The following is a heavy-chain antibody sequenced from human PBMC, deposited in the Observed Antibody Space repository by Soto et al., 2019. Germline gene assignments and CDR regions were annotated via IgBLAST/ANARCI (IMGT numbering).Heavy chain of an antibody. CDR1: GFTFNNYA. J-gene: IGHJ4*02. Sequence: SGGSLRLSCAASGFTFNNYALTWVRQAPGKGLEWVSTISVSGGTTHYSDSVKGRFTISRDNSKKTVYLQMHGLRADDTAVYYCAKDQASGQGSFDSWGQGTLVTVSS. CDR3: AKDQASGQGSFDS. V-gene: IGHV3-23*01. CDR2: ISVSGGTT.